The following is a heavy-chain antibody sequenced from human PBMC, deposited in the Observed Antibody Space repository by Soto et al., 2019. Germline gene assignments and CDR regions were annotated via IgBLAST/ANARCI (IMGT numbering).Heavy chain of an antibody. V-gene: IGHV3-33*01. D-gene: IGHD3-3*01. J-gene: IGHJ6*03. CDR1: GFTFSSYG. CDR2: IWYDGSNK. CDR3: ARLTIFGVVTQEYYYMDV. Sequence: GGSLRLSCAASGFTFSSYGMHWVRQAPGKGLEWVAVIWYDGSNKYYADSVKGRFTISRDNSKNTLYLQMNSLRAEDTAVYYCARLTIFGVVTQEYYYMDVWGKGTTVTVSS.